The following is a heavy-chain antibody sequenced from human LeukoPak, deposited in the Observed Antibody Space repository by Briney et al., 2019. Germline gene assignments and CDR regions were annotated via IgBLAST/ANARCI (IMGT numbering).Heavy chain of an antibody. J-gene: IGHJ4*02. D-gene: IGHD6-13*01. V-gene: IGHV3-49*04. CDR2: IRSKAYGGTT. CDR3: ARIAAAGTIFDY. Sequence: GGSLRLSCTASGFTFGDYAMSWVRQAPGKGLDWVGFIRSKAYGGTTEYAGSGKGRFTISRDDSKSIAYLQMNSLKTEDTAVYYCARIAAAGTIFDYWGQGTLVTVSS. CDR1: GFTFGDYA.